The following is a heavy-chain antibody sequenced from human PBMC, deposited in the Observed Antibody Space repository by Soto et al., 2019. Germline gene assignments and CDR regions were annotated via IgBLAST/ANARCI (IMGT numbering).Heavy chain of an antibody. J-gene: IGHJ3*02. Sequence: PGGSLRLSCAASGFTFSDYYMSWIRQAPGKGLEWVSYISSSGSTIYYADSVKGRFTISRDNAKNSLYLQMNSLRAEDTAVYYCARAYADHAMVCDAFDIWGPGTMVTVSS. CDR1: GFTFSDYY. CDR2: ISSSGSTI. V-gene: IGHV3-11*01. CDR3: ARAYADHAMVCDAFDI. D-gene: IGHD3-10*01.